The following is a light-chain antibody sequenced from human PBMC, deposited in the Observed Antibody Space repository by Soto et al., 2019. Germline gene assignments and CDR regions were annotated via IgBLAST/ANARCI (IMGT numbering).Light chain of an antibody. J-gene: IGKJ4*01. CDR2: GAS. V-gene: IGKV3-20*01. CDR3: QQYGNSLT. Sequence: EIVLTQSPGTLSLSPGERATLSCRASQSVSGSYLAWYQQKPGQAPRLLIYGASSRASGIPDRFSGSGSGTDFTLTITRLEPEDFAVYYCQQYGNSLTFGGGTKVDIK. CDR1: QSVSGSY.